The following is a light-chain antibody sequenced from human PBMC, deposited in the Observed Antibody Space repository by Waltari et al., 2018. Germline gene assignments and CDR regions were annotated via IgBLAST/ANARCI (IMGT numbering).Light chain of an antibody. J-gene: IGLJ3*02. CDR2: STN. CDR3: VLYMDSGIWV. V-gene: IGLV8-61*01. CDR1: AGSVSTSFY. Sequence: QTVATQEPSVSVSPGGTVTLTCALSAGSVSTSFYPSWYQQTPGQAPRTLIYSTNTRVFGVPNRFSGSILGNKAALTIAGAQADDEADYYCVLYMDSGIWVFGGGTKLTVL.